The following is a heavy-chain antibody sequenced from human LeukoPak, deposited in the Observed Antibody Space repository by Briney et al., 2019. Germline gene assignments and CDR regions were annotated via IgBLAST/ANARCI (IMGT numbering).Heavy chain of an antibody. CDR3: ARGGLLWFGERRTFDI. CDR1: GGSFSGYY. V-gene: IGHV4-34*01. D-gene: IGHD3-10*01. J-gene: IGHJ3*02. Sequence: SETLSLTCAVYGGSFSGYYWSWIRQPPGKGLEWIGDINHSGSTNYNPSLKSRVTISVDTSKNQFSLKLSSVTAADTAVYYCARGGLLWFGERRTFDIWGQGTMVTVSS. CDR2: INHSGST.